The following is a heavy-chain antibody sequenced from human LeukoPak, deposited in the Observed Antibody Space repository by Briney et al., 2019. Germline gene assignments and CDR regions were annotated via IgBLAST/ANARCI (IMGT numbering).Heavy chain of an antibody. CDR1: GGSFSGYY. D-gene: IGHD6-19*01. Sequence: SETLSLTCAVYGGSFSGYYWSWIRQPPGKGLEWIGEINHSGSTNYNPSLKSRVTISVDTSKNQFSLKLSSVTAADTAVYYCARRLQWLVPGYWGQGTLVTVSS. CDR3: ARRLQWLVPGY. J-gene: IGHJ4*02. CDR2: INHSGST. V-gene: IGHV4-34*01.